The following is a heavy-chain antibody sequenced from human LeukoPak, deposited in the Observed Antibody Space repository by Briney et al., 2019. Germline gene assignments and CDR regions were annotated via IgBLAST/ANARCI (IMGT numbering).Heavy chain of an antibody. V-gene: IGHV3-7*01. D-gene: IGHD7-27*01. CDR1: AFTFSRYW. CDR3: ARDPGWGAYDI. CDR2: IEGDGSAK. J-gene: IGHJ3*02. Sequence: PGGSLRLSCAASAFTFSRYWMIWVRQAPGKGLECVANIEGDGSAKNYVDSVKGRFSISRDNAENSLYLQMDSLRVEDTAIYYCARDPGWGAYDIWGQGAMVTVSS.